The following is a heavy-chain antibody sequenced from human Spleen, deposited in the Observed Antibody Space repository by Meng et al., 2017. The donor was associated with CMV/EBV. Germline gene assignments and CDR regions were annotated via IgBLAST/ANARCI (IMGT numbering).Heavy chain of an antibody. Sequence: GGSLRLSCTASGFTFSQYAMHWVRQAPGKGLEWVTFTRFDGSDAFYADSVRGRFTISRDNSKNTLYLQMNSLRTEDTAVYYCAKVAGLVRFFEWLSDDAFDMWGQGTMVTVSS. CDR1: GFTFSQYA. D-gene: IGHD3-3*01. V-gene: IGHV3-30*02. J-gene: IGHJ3*02. CDR3: AKVAGLVRFFEWLSDDAFDM. CDR2: TRFDGSDA.